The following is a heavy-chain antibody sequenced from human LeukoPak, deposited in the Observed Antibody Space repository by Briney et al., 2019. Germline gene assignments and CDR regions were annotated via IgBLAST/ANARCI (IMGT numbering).Heavy chain of an antibody. V-gene: IGHV2-5*01. D-gene: IGHD3-10*01. CDR2: IYWNDDK. Sequence: SGPTLVKPRQTLTLTCTFSEFSLSTSGVGVGWIRHPPGKDLECLALIYWNDDKRYSPSLKSRLTITKDTSKNQVVLTMTNMDPVDTATYYCAGLRLSWFDPWGQGTLVTVSS. J-gene: IGHJ5*02. CDR1: EFSLSTSGVG. CDR3: AGLRLSWFDP.